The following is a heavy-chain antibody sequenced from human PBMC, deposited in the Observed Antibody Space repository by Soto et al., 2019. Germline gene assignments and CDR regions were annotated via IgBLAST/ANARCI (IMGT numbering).Heavy chain of an antibody. Sequence: GSLRLSCAASGFTFSSYWMSWVRQAPGKGLEWVANIKQDGSEKYYVDSVKGRFTISRDNAKNSLYLQMNSLRAEDTAVYYCAREDYDFWSGNYYYYYMDVWGKGTTVTVSS. CDR1: GFTFSSYW. J-gene: IGHJ6*03. CDR2: IKQDGSEK. V-gene: IGHV3-7*04. D-gene: IGHD3-3*01. CDR3: AREDYDFWSGNYYYYYMDV.